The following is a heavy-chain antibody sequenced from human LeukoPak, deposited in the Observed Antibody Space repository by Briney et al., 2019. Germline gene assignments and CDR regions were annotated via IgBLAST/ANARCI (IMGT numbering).Heavy chain of an antibody. CDR3: ASPLIRNYYSGMEV. Sequence: GASVKVSCKASGGTFSSYTISWVRQAPGQGLEWMGRIIPILGIANYAQKFQGRVTITADKSTSTAYMELSSLRSEDTAVYYCASPLIRNYYSGMEVWGQGTRVTVSS. CDR1: GGTFSSYT. V-gene: IGHV1-69*02. CDR2: IIPILGIA. D-gene: IGHD3-10*01. J-gene: IGHJ6*02.